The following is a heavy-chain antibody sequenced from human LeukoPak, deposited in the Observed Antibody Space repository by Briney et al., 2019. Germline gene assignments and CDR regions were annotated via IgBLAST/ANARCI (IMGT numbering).Heavy chain of an antibody. J-gene: IGHJ4*02. CDR2: ISGGGRTT. D-gene: IGHD1-1*01. CDR1: GFTFSNHA. CDR3: AKNVMFTRYFDS. Sequence: PGGSLRLSCAAPGFTFSNHAMSWVRQAPGKGLQWVSVISGGGRTTEYADSVKGRFTVSRDNSVNTLSLHMDSLRVEDTAIYYCAKNVMFTRYFDSWGQGTLVTVSS. V-gene: IGHV3-23*01.